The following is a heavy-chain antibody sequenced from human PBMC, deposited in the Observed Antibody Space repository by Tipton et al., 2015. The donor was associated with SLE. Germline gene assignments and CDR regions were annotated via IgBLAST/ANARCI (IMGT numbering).Heavy chain of an antibody. J-gene: IGHJ3*02. D-gene: IGHD3-22*01. CDR2: INHSGST. V-gene: IGHV4-34*01. CDR1: GGSFSGYY. Sequence: TLSLTCAVYGGSFSGYYWSWIRQPPGKGLGWIGEINHSGSTNYNPSLKSRATISVDTSKNQFSLKLSSVTAADTAVYYCARLVNYYDRGAFDIWGQGTMVTVSS. CDR3: ARLVNYYDRGAFDI.